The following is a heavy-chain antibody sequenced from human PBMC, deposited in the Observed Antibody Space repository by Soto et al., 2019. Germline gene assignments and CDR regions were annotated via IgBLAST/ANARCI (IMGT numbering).Heavy chain of an antibody. CDR2: ISGSSSST. V-gene: IGHV3-23*01. Sequence: PGGSPRLSCAASRFTFSDYSMNWVRQAPGKGLEWVSSISGSSSSTYYADSVKGRFTISRDNSKNTLYLQMNSLTAEDTAVYYCHNYGSGPNYYYYYYMDVWGKGTTVTVSS. CDR3: HNYGSGPNYYYYYYMDV. CDR1: RFTFSDYS. J-gene: IGHJ6*03. D-gene: IGHD3-10*01.